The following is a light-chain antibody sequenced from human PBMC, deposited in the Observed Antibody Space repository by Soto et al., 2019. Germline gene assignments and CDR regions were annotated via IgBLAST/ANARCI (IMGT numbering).Light chain of an antibody. V-gene: IGLV2-14*01. Sequence: QSALTQPASVSGSPGQSITISCTGTSSDVGGYNYVSWYQQHPGKAPKLMIYEVSNRPSGVSNRFSGSKSGNTASLTISGVQAEDEADYCCGSYTRSSTLFGGGTKVTGL. CDR3: GSYTRSSTL. J-gene: IGLJ2*01. CDR2: EVS. CDR1: SSDVGGYNY.